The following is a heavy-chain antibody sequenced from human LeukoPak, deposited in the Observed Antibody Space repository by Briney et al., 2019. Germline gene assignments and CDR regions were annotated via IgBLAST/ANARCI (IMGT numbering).Heavy chain of an antibody. J-gene: IGHJ4*02. CDR2: IGGDGGSV. Sequence: GGSLRLPCLTSGFTFSSYYMTWVRQAPGRGLEWVSTIGGDGGSVFYADSVKGRFTISRDNARTSLYLHMSSLTDEDTVVYFCARFDWLLAFDFWGQGALVTVSS. D-gene: IGHD3-9*01. CDR1: GFTFSSYY. V-gene: IGHV3-48*02. CDR3: ARFDWLLAFDF.